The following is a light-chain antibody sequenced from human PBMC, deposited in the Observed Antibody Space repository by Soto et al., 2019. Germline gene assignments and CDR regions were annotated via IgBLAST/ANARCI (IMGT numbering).Light chain of an antibody. CDR1: SGDVGGYNY. J-gene: IGLJ1*01. V-gene: IGLV2-14*01. Sequence: QSVLTQPASVSGSPGQSITISCTGSSGDVGGYNYVSWYQQHPGKAPKLMIYEVSNRPSGVSNRFSGSKSGNTASLTISGVQAEDEAHNYSSSSTSSSKPDYVFGTATKVIV. CDR2: EVS. CDR3: SSSTSSSKPDYV.